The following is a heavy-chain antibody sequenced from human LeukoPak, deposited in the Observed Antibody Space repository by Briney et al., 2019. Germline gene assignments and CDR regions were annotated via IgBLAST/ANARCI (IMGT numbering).Heavy chain of an antibody. V-gene: IGHV4-30-2*01. CDR3: ARVGGRDAFDI. J-gene: IGHJ3*02. D-gene: IGHD2-15*01. Sequence: SETLSLTCTVSGGSISSGGYYWSWIRQPPGKGLEWIGYIYHSGSTYYNPSLKSRVTISVDRSKNQFSLKLSSVTAADTAVYYCARVGGRDAFDIWGQGTMVTVSS. CDR2: IYHSGST. CDR1: GGSISSGGYY.